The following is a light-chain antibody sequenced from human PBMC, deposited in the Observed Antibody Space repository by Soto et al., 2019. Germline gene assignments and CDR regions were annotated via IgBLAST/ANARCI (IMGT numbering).Light chain of an antibody. V-gene: IGKV3-15*01. J-gene: IGKJ2*01. CDR2: GAS. CDR3: QQYNNWPRT. CDR1: QSIGSN. Sequence: EIVMTQSPATLSVSPGERATLSCRASQSIGSNLAWYQQKPGQGPRLLIYGASTRATGIPAWFSGSGSGTEFTLTISSLQSEDFAVYSCQQYNNWPRTFGQGTKLDIK.